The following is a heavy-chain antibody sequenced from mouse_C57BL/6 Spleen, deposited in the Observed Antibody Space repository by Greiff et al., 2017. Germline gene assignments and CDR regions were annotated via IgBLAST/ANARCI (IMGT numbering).Heavy chain of an antibody. J-gene: IGHJ3*01. CDR2: ISGGGGNT. CDR3: ARREDGYYVWFDY. V-gene: IGHV5-9*01. CDR1: GFTFSSYT. D-gene: IGHD2-3*01. Sequence: EVKLVESGGGLVKPGGSLKLSCAASGFTFSSYTMSWVRQTPEKRLEWVATISGGGGNTYYPGSVKGKFTISRDNTKSTLYLQMSSLRSEDTALYYCARREDGYYVWFDYWGKGTLVTVSA.